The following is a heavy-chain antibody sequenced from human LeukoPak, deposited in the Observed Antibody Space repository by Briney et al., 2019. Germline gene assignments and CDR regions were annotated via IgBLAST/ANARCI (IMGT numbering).Heavy chain of an antibody. V-gene: IGHV1-2*06. CDR3: ARGEYYDSSGYPEY. D-gene: IGHD3-22*01. Sequence: ASVKVSCKASGYTFTGYYTHWVRQAPGQGLEWMGRINPNSGGTNYAQKFQGRVTMTRDTSISTAYMELSRLRSDDTAVYYCARGEYYDSSGYPEYWGQGTLVTVSS. J-gene: IGHJ4*02. CDR2: INPNSGGT. CDR1: GYTFTGYY.